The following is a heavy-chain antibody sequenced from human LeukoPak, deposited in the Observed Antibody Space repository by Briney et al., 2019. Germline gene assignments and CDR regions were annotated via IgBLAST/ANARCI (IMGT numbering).Heavy chain of an antibody. CDR1: GFTFTSYW. J-gene: IGHJ4*02. CDR3: ARALWGIVVVPAAPDY. CDR2: IKQDGSEK. D-gene: IGHD2-2*01. V-gene: IGHV3-7*01. Sequence: GGSLRLSCAASGFTFTSYWMSWVRQAPGKGLERVANIKQDGSEKYYVDSVKGRFTISRDNAKNSLYLQMNSLRAEDTAVYYCARALWGIVVVPAAPDYWGQGTLVTVSS.